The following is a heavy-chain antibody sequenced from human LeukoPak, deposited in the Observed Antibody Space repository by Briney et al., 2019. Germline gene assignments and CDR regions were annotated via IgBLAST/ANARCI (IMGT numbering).Heavy chain of an antibody. CDR3: ATYSSSSGMDI. Sequence: ESGPTLVKPTQTLTLTCTFSGFSLSTSGVGVGWIRQHPGKGLEWIGFIYHSGTTYFNPSLKSRVTMSVDTSKNQFSLKLSSVTAADTAVYYCATYSSSSGMDIWGQGTTVTVSS. CDR2: IYHSGTT. V-gene: IGHV4-31*03. J-gene: IGHJ6*02. D-gene: IGHD6-13*01. CDR1: GFSLSTSGVG.